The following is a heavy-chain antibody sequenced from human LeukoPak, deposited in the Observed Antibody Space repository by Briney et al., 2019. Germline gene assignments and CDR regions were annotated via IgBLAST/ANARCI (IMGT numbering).Heavy chain of an antibody. V-gene: IGHV1-69*13. D-gene: IGHD2-2*01. CDR1: GGTFSSYA. CDR2: IIPIFGTA. Sequence: GASVKVSCKASGGTFSSYAISWVRQAPGQGLEWMGGIIPIFGTANYAQKFQGRVTITADESTSTAYMELSSLRSEDTAVYYCARAIVVVPAAISPYYYYYMDVWGKGTTVTVSS. J-gene: IGHJ6*03. CDR3: ARAIVVVPAAISPYYYYYMDV.